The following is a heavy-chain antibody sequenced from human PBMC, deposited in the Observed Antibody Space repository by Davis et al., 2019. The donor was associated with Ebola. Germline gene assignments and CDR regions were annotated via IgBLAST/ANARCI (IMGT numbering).Heavy chain of an antibody. J-gene: IGHJ4*02. CDR1: GFTFSSYS. V-gene: IGHV3-23*01. CDR3: ARKSGPDY. Sequence: GESLKISCAASGFTFSSYSMNWVRQAPGKGLEWVSAISGSGGGTYYADSVKGRFTISRDNSKKTLYLQMNSLRAEDTAVYYCARKSGPDYWGQGTLVTVSS. D-gene: IGHD3-3*01. CDR2: ISGSGGGT.